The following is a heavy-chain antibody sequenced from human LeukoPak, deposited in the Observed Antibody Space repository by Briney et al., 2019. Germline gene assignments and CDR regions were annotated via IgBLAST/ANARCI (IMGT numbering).Heavy chain of an antibody. CDR1: GFTFSNYG. V-gene: IGHV3-30*02. J-gene: IGHJ4*02. CDR2: IRYDGTNT. D-gene: IGHD1-1*01. Sequence: GGSLRLSCAPSGFTFSNYGMNWGRQAPGKGREWLTFIRYDGTNTYYRDSVKGRFTISRDNSKNTLFLQMHGLRPEDTAVYYGAPEATNVAGSWGEGTLVIVSS. CDR3: APEATNVAGS.